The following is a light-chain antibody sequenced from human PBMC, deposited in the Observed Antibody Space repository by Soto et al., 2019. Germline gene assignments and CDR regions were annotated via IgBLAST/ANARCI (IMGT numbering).Light chain of an antibody. J-gene: IGLJ1*01. CDR2: DVS. Sequence: QSVLTQPASVSGSPGRSITISCTGISSDVGGYNYVSWYQHHPGKAPKLMIYDVSKRPSGVPDRFSGSKSGNTASLTVSGLQAEDEADYYCSSYAGSNNYVFGTGTKVTVL. V-gene: IGLV2-8*01. CDR1: SSDVGGYNY. CDR3: SSYAGSNNYV.